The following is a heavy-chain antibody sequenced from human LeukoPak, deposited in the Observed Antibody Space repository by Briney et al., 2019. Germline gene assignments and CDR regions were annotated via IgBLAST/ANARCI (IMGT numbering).Heavy chain of an antibody. D-gene: IGHD2-2*02. CDR1: GFTFSSYA. Sequence: GGSLRLSCAASGFTFSSYAMHWVRQAPDKGLEWVAVISYDGSNKYYADSVKGRFTISRDNSKNTLYLQMNSLRAEDTAVYYCARDRGRYCSSTSCYTTGIYYYYGMDVWGQGTTVTVSS. CDR3: ARDRGRYCSSTSCYTTGIYYYYGMDV. J-gene: IGHJ6*02. V-gene: IGHV3-30-3*01. CDR2: ISYDGSNK.